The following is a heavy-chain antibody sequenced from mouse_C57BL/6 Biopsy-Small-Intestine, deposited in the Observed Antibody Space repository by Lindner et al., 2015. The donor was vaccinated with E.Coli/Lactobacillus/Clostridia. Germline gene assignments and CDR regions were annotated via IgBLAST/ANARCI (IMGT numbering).Heavy chain of an antibody. CDR2: IYPNNGGN. Sequence: VQLQESGPELVKPGASVKMSCKASGYKFTDYYMYWVKQSHGKSLEWIGYIYPNNGGNGYNQKFKGKATLTVDKSSSTAYMEFRSLTSEDSAVYYCARDRDYGNYFYVMDYWGQGTSVTVSS. J-gene: IGHJ4*01. CDR1: GYKFTDYY. D-gene: IGHD2-1*01. CDR3: ARDRDYGNYFYVMDY. V-gene: IGHV1-34*01.